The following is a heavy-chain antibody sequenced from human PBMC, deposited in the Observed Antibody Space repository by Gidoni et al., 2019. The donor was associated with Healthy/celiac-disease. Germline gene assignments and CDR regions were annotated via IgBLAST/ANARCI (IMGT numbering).Heavy chain of an antibody. CDR1: GGSIRSSNW. CDR3: ARLQLVVTYYYGMDV. V-gene: IGHV4-4*02. D-gene: IGHD2-21*02. CDR2: IYHSGST. Sequence: QVQLQESGPGLVKPSGTLSLTRAVSGGSIRSSNWWSWVRQPPGKGLEWIGEIYHSGSTNYNPSLKSRVTISVDKSKNQFSLKLSSVTAADTAVYYCARLQLVVTYYYGMDVWGQGTTVTVSS. J-gene: IGHJ6*02.